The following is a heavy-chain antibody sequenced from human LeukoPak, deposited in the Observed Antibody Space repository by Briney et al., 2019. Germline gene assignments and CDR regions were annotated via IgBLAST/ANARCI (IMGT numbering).Heavy chain of an antibody. CDR1: GGSFSGYY. V-gene: IGHV4-34*01. J-gene: IGHJ3*02. D-gene: IGHD1-26*01. CDR3: ARERELLQGNDAFDI. Sequence: PSETLSLTCAVYGGSFSGYYWSWIRQPPGKGLEWIGEINHSGSTNYNPSLRSRVTISVDTSKNQFSLKLSSVTAADTAVYYCARERELLQGNDAFDIWGQGTMVTVSS. CDR2: INHSGST.